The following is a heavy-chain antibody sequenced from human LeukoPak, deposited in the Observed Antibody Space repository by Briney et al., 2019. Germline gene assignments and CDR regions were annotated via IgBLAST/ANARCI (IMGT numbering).Heavy chain of an antibody. Sequence: SETLSLTCTVSGGSISSSFYYWSWIRQPPGKALEWIGHIYYSGSTDYNPSLKGRVTISIDTSKNQFSLKLSSVAAADTAMYYCARAPRGDGVVHDAFDIWGQGTMVTVSS. J-gene: IGHJ3*02. D-gene: IGHD3-3*01. CDR2: IYYSGST. V-gene: IGHV4-61*01. CDR3: ARAPRGDGVVHDAFDI. CDR1: GGSISSSFYY.